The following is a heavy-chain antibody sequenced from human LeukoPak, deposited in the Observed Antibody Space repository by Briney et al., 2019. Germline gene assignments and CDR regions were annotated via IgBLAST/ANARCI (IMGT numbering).Heavy chain of an antibody. J-gene: IGHJ4*02. CDR2: IYPGDSDA. D-gene: IGHD2-2*01. CDR3: ARRYCSSTSCNPYFFDY. Sequence: GESLKISCKGSGYSLTDYWIAWVRQMPGKDLEWLGIIYPGDSDARYSPSFQGQVTISADKSISTAYLRWSSLKASDTAMYYCARRYCSSTSCNPYFFDYWGQGTLVTVSS. V-gene: IGHV5-51*01. CDR1: GYSLTDYW.